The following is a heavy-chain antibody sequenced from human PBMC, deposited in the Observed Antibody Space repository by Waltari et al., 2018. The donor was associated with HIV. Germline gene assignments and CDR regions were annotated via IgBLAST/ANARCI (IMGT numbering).Heavy chain of an antibody. CDR3: ARGLSPYYYDSSGTTDAFDI. Sequence: QVQLVQSGAEVKKPGSSVKVSCKASGGTFSSYAISWVRQAPGQGLEWMGGIIPIFGTANYAQKFQGRVTITADESTSTAYMELSSLRSEDTAVYYCARGLSPYYYDSSGTTDAFDIWGQGTMVTVSS. J-gene: IGHJ3*02. D-gene: IGHD3-22*01. CDR2: IIPIFGTA. V-gene: IGHV1-69*13. CDR1: GGTFSSYA.